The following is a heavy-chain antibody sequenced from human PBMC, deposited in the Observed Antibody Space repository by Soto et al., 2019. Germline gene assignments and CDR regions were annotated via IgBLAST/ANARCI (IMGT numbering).Heavy chain of an antibody. Sequence: GGSLRLSCAASGFTFDDYAMHWVRQAPGKGLEWVSGISWNSGSIVYADSVKGRFTISRDNAKNSLYLQMNSLRAEDTALYYCAKSRYYDSRYYFDYWGQGTLVTVSS. D-gene: IGHD3-22*01. J-gene: IGHJ4*02. CDR2: ISWNSGSI. V-gene: IGHV3-9*01. CDR1: GFTFDDYA. CDR3: AKSRYYDSRYYFDY.